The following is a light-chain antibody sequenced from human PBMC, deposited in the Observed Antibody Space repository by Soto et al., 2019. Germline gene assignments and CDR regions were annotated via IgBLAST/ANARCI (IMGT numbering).Light chain of an antibody. CDR2: AAS. CDR3: QHYDDLPWT. J-gene: IGKJ1*01. V-gene: IGKV1-33*01. Sequence: DIQMTQSPSSLSASVGDRVTITCQASKDIKNYLNWYQQKPGKAPKLLIYAASLLETGVPSRFSGSGSGTYFTLTISSLQPEDIATYYCQHYDDLPWTFGQGTKVAVK. CDR1: KDIKNY.